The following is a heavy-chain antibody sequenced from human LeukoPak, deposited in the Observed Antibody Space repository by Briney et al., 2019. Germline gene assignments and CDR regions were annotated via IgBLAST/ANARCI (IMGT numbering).Heavy chain of an antibody. D-gene: IGHD3-22*01. Sequence: GGSLRLSCAASGFTFSSYWMSWVRQAPGKGLEWVANIKQDGSEKYYVDSVKGRFTISRDNAKNSLYLQMNSLRAEDTAVYYCARDSSNYYDSSGPPTRGAFDIWGQGTMVTVSS. J-gene: IGHJ3*02. V-gene: IGHV3-7*01. CDR2: IKQDGSEK. CDR1: GFTFSSYW. CDR3: ARDSSNYYDSSGPPTRGAFDI.